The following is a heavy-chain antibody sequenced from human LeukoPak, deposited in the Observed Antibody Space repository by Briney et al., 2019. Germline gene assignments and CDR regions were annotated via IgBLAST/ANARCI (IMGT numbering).Heavy chain of an antibody. CDR1: GFTFSSYG. Sequence: GGSLRLSCAASGFTFSSYGMHWVRQAPGKGLEWVAVISYDGSNKYYADSVKSRFTISRDNSKNTLYLQMNSLRAEDTAVYYCASWDSSSADYWGQGTLVTVSS. V-gene: IGHV3-30*03. D-gene: IGHD6-13*01. CDR2: ISYDGSNK. J-gene: IGHJ4*02. CDR3: ASWDSSSADY.